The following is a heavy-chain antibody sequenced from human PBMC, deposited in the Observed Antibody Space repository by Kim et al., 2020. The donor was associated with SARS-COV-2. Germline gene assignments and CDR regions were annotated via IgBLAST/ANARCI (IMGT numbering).Heavy chain of an antibody. CDR3: ARDASYGYLWGRLPDY. Sequence: ASVKVSCKASGYTFTSYAMHWVRQAPGQRLEWMGLINAGNGNTKYSQKFQGRVTITRDTSASTAYMELSSLRSEDTAVYYCARDASYGYLWGRLPDYWGQGTLVTVSS. CDR1: GYTFTSYA. D-gene: IGHD5-18*01. V-gene: IGHV1-3*01. J-gene: IGHJ4*02. CDR2: INAGNGNT.